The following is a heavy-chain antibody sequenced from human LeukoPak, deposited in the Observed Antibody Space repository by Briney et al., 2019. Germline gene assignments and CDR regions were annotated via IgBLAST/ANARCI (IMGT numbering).Heavy chain of an antibody. CDR2: ISSSSSYI. CDR3: ARGNIAVAGTVY. Sequence: GGSLRLSCAASGFTFSSYSMNWVRQAPGKGLEWVSSISSSSSYIYYADSVKGRFTISRDNAKNSLYLQMNSLRAEDRAVYYCARGNIAVAGTVYWGQGTLVTVSS. V-gene: IGHV3-21*01. CDR1: GFTFSSYS. D-gene: IGHD6-19*01. J-gene: IGHJ4*02.